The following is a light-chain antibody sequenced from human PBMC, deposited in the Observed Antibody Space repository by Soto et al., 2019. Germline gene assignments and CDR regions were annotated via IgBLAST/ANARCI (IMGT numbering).Light chain of an antibody. CDR3: QQYDNWPWT. J-gene: IGKJ1*01. CDR2: GAS. V-gene: IGKV3-15*01. CDR1: QSVSSK. Sequence: EIVMTQSPATLSVSPGERATLSCRASQSVSSKLAWYQQKPGQAPRLLIYGASNRATGVSARFSGSGSGTDFTLTISSLQSEDFAVYYCQQYDNWPWTFGQGTKVDI.